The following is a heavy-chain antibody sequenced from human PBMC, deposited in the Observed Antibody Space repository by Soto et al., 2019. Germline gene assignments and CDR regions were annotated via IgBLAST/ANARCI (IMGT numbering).Heavy chain of an antibody. V-gene: IGHV3-9*01. J-gene: IGHJ4*02. D-gene: IGHD3-22*01. Sequence: GGSLRLSCAASGFTFDDYAMHWVRQAPGKGLEWVSGISWNSGSMGYADSVKGRFTISRDNAKNSLYLQMNSLRAEDTALYYCAKGYYDSSGYYYGPFDYWGQGTLVTVSS. CDR2: ISWNSGSM. CDR3: AKGYYDSSGYYYGPFDY. CDR1: GFTFDDYA.